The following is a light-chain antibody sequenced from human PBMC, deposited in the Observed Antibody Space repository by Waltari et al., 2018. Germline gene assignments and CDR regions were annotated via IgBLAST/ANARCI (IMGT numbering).Light chain of an antibody. CDR1: QSVSSN. V-gene: IGKV3-15*01. J-gene: IGKJ4*01. CDR2: GAS. CDR3: QQYNNWPPLT. Sequence: EIVMTTSPATLSVSPGERATLPCRASQSVSSNLAWYQQKPGQAPRLLIYGASTRATGIPARFSGSGSGTEFTLTISSMQSEDFAVYYCQQYNNWPPLTFGGGTKVEIK.